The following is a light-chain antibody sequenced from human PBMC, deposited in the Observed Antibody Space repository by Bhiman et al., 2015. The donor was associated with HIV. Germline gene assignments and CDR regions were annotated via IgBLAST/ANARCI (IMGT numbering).Light chain of an antibody. CDR3: AAWDDSLSGYV. Sequence: QSVLTQPPSVSAAPGQKVTISCSGSSSNIGNNYVSWYQQLPGTAPKLLIYDNNKRPSGVPDRFSGSKSGSSASLAISGLRSEDEGDYYCAAWDDSLSGYVFGGGTKVTVL. J-gene: IGLJ1*01. V-gene: IGLV1-51*01. CDR2: DNN. CDR1: SSNIGNNY.